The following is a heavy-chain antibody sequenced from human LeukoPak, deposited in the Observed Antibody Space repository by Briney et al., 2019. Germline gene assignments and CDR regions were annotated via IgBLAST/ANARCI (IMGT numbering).Heavy chain of an antibody. CDR2: INPSGGST. CDR3: ARGGYYYDSTGSWFHP. Sequence: ASVQVSCKASGYTFTSFYMHWVRQAPGQGLEWMGVINPSGGSTSYAQKFQGRVTMTRDMSTSTAYMELSSLRSEDTAVYYCARGGYYYDSTGSWFHPWGQGTQVTVSS. V-gene: IGHV1-46*01. J-gene: IGHJ5*02. D-gene: IGHD3-22*01. CDR1: GYTFTSFY.